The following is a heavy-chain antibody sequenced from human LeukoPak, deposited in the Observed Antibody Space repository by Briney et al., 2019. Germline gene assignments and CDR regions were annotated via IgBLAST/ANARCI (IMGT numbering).Heavy chain of an antibody. V-gene: IGHV4-59*01. D-gene: IGHD3-10*01. CDR2: IYYIGST. CDR3: AIFPSVGAPY. J-gene: IGHJ4*02. Sequence: PSETLSLTCTVSGGSLSSDYWSWIRQSPGKGLEWIGFIYYIGSTNYNPSLKSRVTISVDTSKNQFSLRLSSVTAADTAVYYCAIFPSVGAPYWGQGTLVTVSS. CDR1: GGSLSSDY.